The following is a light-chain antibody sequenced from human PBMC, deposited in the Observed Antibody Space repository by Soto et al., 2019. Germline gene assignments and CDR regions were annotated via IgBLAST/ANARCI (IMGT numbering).Light chain of an antibody. CDR3: QTWGTGIRV. J-gene: IGLJ1*01. CDR2: LNSDGSH. CDR1: SGHSNYA. Sequence: QLVLTQSPSASASLGASVKLTCTLSSGHSNYAIAWHQQQPEKGPRYLMKLNSDGSHRKGDGIPDRFSGSSSGAERYLTISSLQCEDEADYYCQTWGTGIRVFGTGTKVTVL. V-gene: IGLV4-69*01.